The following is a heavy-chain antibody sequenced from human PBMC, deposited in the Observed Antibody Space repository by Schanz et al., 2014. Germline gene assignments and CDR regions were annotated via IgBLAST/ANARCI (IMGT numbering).Heavy chain of an antibody. V-gene: IGHV3-23*01. CDR3: AKSDAFDI. J-gene: IGHJ3*02. CDR2: ISGGGGTT. Sequence: EVQLLESGGGLVQPGGSLRLSCAASGFTFSSYAMSWVRQAPGKGLEWVSAISGGGGTTYYADSVKGRFTISRDNSKSSLSLQMNMLRAEDTAVYYCAKSDAFDIWGQGTFVTVSS. CDR1: GFTFSSYA.